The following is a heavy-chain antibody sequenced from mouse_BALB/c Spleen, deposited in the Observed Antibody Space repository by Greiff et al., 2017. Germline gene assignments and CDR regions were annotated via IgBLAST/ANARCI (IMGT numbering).Heavy chain of an antibody. Sequence: DVKLVESGGGLVKPGGSLKLSCAASGFAFSSYDMSWVRQTPEKRLEWVAYISSGGGSTYYPDTVKGRFTISRDNAKNTLYLQMSSLKSEDTAMYYCARQGVLRYPFDYWGQGTTLTVSS. J-gene: IGHJ2*01. V-gene: IGHV5-12-1*01. CDR1: GFAFSSYD. D-gene: IGHD1-1*01. CDR2: ISSGGGST. CDR3: ARQGVLRYPFDY.